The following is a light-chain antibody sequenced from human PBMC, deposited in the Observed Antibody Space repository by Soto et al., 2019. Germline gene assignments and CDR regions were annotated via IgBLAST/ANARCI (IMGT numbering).Light chain of an antibody. CDR3: QQFSRYPLT. CDR2: DAS. CDR1: QTVRNNY. J-gene: IGKJ4*01. Sequence: EFVLTQSPGTLSLSPGERATLSCRASQTVRNNYLAWYQQKPGQAPRLLIYDASSRATGIPDRFRGGGSGTDFTLTISRLEPEDFAVYYCQQFSRYPLTFGGGTKVDI. V-gene: IGKV3-20*01.